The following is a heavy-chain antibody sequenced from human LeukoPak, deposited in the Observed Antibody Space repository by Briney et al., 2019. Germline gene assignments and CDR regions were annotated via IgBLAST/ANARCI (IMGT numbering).Heavy chain of an antibody. D-gene: IGHD2-21*02. V-gene: IGHV4-4*07. CDR1: GGSISSYY. Sequence: SETLSLTCTVSGGSISSYYWSWIRQPAGKGLEWIGRIYASGNTNYNPPLKSRVTMSVDTSKNLFALKLSSVTAADTAVYYCARQGVATAIDYWGQGTLVTVSS. CDR2: IYASGNT. CDR3: ARQGVATAIDY. J-gene: IGHJ4*02.